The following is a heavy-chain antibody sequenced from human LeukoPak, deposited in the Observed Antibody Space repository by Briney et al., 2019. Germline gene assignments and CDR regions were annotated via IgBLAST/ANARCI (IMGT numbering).Heavy chain of an antibody. J-gene: IGHJ5*02. CDR2: IYHSGST. V-gene: IGHV4-30-2*01. CDR3: ARAGYDFWSGYSNWFDP. Sequence: PSETLSLTCTVSGGSISSGGYYWSWIRQPPGKGLEWIGYIYHSGSTYYNPSLKSRVTISVDRSKNQFSLKLSSVTAADTAVYYCARAGYDFWSGYSNWFDPWGQGTLVTVSS. D-gene: IGHD3-3*01. CDR1: GGSISSGGYY.